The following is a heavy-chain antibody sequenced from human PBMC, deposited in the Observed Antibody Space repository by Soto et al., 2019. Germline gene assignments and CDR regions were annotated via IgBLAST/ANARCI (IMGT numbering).Heavy chain of an antibody. Sequence: LVEYGGGVVQPGRSLRLSCEASGFSFSAYGMHWVRQAPGQGLEWVAVIWFDGSNQYYVDSVKGRFTISRDNSKNTLYLQMKSLRVEDTAVYYCARDMLGEQQLVLWGQGTLVTVSS. CDR3: ARDMLGEQQLVL. CDR2: IWFDGSNQ. D-gene: IGHD6-13*01. CDR1: GFSFSAYG. V-gene: IGHV3-33*01. J-gene: IGHJ4*02.